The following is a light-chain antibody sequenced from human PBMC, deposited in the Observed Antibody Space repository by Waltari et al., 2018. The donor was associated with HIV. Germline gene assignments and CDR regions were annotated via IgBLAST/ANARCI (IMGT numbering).Light chain of an antibody. Sequence: DIQLTQSPSYLSASVGDRVTVTCRASEGINNYLAWYQQKPGTAPKLLVYAASTLQNGVPSRFSGRGSGTEFTLTIDSLQPEDFATYDCQQLGTFGPGT. J-gene: IGKJ3*01. CDR3: QQLGT. CDR1: EGINNY. CDR2: AAS. V-gene: IGKV1-9*01.